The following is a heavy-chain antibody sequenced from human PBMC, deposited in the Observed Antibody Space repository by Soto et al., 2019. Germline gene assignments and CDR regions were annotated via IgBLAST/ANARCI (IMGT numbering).Heavy chain of an antibody. V-gene: IGHV4-31*02. CDR1: GGSISSGGYY. CDR3: AREDVQYTLALDI. J-gene: IGHJ3*02. Sequence: ASETLSLTCPVSGGSISSGGYYWSWIRQHPGKGLEWIGYIYSSGSTYYNPSLKSRVTISVDKSKNQSSLKLSSVTAADTAVYYCAREDVQYTLALDIWGQGTMVT. D-gene: IGHD6-6*01. CDR2: IYSSGST.